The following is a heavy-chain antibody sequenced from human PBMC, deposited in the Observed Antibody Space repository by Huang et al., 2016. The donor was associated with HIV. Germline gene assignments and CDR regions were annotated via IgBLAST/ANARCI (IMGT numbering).Heavy chain of an antibody. CDR3: ARDTTTVAGLDF. D-gene: IGHD6-19*01. CDR1: GFTFRDHP. J-gene: IGHJ4*02. CDR2: ISFDGRNK. Sequence: QVQLVESGGGVVQPGRSLRLSCAVSGFTFRDHPMHWVRQAPVKGVEWVAVISFDGRNKVYADFVRGRFTISRDNSKNILYLQLNSLTPADTSIYYCARDTTTVAGLDFWGQGALVTVSS. V-gene: IGHV3-30*14.